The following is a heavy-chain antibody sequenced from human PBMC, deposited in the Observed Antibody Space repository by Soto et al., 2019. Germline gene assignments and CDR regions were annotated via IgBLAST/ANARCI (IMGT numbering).Heavy chain of an antibody. J-gene: IGHJ6*03. CDR3: ARDGRDDFWSGYYLYMDV. V-gene: IGHV3-48*01. CDR2: ISSSSSTI. Sequence: GSLRLSCAASGFTFSSYSMNWVRQAPGKGLEWVSYISSSSSTIYYADSVEGRFTISRDNAKNSLYLQMNSLRAEDTAVYYCARDGRDDFWSGYYLYMDVWGKGTTVTVSS. CDR1: GFTFSSYS. D-gene: IGHD3-3*01.